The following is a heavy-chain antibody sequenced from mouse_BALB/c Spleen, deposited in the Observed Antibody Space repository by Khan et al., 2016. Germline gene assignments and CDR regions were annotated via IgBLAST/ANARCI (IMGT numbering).Heavy chain of an antibody. Sequence: EVELVESGGGLVQPGGSLRLSCATSGFTFTDYYMSLVRQPPGKALEWLGFIRNNAHGYTIEYSASVKGRFTISRDNSQSILYRQMNTLRADDSATYYCARLMHYYAMDYWGQGTSVTVSS. CDR1: GFTFTDYY. V-gene: IGHV7-3*02. CDR2: IRNNAHGYTI. J-gene: IGHJ4*01. CDR3: ARLMHYYAMDY.